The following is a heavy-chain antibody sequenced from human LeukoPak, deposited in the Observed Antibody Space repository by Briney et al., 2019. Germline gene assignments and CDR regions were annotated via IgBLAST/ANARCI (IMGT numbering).Heavy chain of an antibody. J-gene: IGHJ5*02. CDR2: IRYDGSNK. CDR1: GFTFSSYG. V-gene: IGHV3-30*02. D-gene: IGHD6-13*01. Sequence: GGSLRLSCAASGFTFSSYGMHWVRQAPGKGLEWVTFIRYDGSNKYYANSVKGRFTISRDNSKNTLYLQMNSLRAEDTAVCYCAAGYSSRETYNWFDPWGQGALVTVSS. CDR3: AAGYSSRETYNWFDP.